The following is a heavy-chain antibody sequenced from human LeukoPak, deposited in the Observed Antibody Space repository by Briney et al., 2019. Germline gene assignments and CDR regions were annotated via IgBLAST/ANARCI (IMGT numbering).Heavy chain of an antibody. Sequence: SWIRQPXGKGLEWIGEINHSGSTNYNPSLKSRVTISVDTSKNQFSLKLSSVTAADTAVYYCARGRRLLAAAGVKEFDYWGQGTLVTVSS. CDR3: ARGRRLLAAAGVKEFDY. CDR2: INHSGST. J-gene: IGHJ4*02. D-gene: IGHD6-13*01. V-gene: IGHV4-34*01.